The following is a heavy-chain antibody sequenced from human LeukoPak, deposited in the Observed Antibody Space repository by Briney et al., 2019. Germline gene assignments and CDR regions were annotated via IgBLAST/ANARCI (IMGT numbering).Heavy chain of an antibody. D-gene: IGHD6-19*01. V-gene: IGHV3-21*01. CDR3: ARDKLAGTRGYNWFDP. CDR1: GFTFSSYS. J-gene: IGHJ5*02. CDR2: ISSSSSYI. Sequence: GGSLRLSCAASGFTFSSYSMNWVRQAPGKGLEWVSSISSSSSYIYYADSVKGRFTISRDNAKNSLYLQMNSLRAEDTAVYYCARDKLAGTRGYNWFDPWGQGTLVTVSS.